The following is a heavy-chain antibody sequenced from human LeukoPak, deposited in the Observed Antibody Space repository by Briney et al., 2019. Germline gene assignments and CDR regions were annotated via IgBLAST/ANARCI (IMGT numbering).Heavy chain of an antibody. D-gene: IGHD6-19*01. CDR3: ARVPTAYSSGWYPFYYYGMDV. J-gene: IGHJ6*02. V-gene: IGHV7-4-1*02. CDR2: INTNTGNP. CDR1: GYSFINYV. Sequence: ASVKVSCKASGYSFINYVIYWVRQAPGQGLEWMGWINTNTGNPTYAQGFTGRFVFSLDTSVSTAYLQISSLKAEDTAVYYCARVPTAYSSGWYPFYYYGMDVWGQGTTVTVSS.